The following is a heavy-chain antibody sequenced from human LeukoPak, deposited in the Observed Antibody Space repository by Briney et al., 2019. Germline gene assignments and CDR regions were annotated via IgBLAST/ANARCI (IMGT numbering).Heavy chain of an antibody. CDR1: LGSFTGYY. Sequence: SETLSLTSALYLGSFTGYYWSCIRQPPGKRLEWSGEINHTVSTNYNPSLKSRVTISLDTSKNQCSPKLSSVTAAETAVYYSARARYGDSKKIDFCGQGHLVPVSS. V-gene: IGHV4-34*01. D-gene: IGHD4-17*01. CDR2: INHTVST. J-gene: IGHJ4*02. CDR3: ARARYGDSKKIDF.